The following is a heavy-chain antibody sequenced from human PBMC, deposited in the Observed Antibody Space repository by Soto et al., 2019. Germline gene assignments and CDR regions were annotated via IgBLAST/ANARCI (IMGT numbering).Heavy chain of an antibody. CDR3: AREWITIFVSGWARQLGGMDV. J-gene: IGHJ6*02. V-gene: IGHV4-61*01. Sequence: PSETLSLTCTVSGGSVSSGSYYWSWIRQPPGKGLEWIGYIYYSGSTNYNPSLKSRVTISVDTSKNQFSLKLSSVTAADTAVYYCAREWITIFVSGWARQLGGMDVWGQGTTVTVSS. CDR1: GGSVSSGSYY. CDR2: IYYSGST. D-gene: IGHD3-3*01.